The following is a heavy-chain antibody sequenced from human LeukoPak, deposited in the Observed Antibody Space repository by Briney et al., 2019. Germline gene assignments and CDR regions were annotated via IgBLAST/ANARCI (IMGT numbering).Heavy chain of an antibody. CDR1: GFTFSSYS. CDR3: ARDLYGDYAIDY. CDR2: ISSGSSTI. Sequence: GGSLRLSCAASGFTFSSYSMNWVRQAPGKGLEWVSYISSGSSTIYYADSVKGRFTISRDNAKKSLYLQTNSLRDEDTAVYYCARDLYGDYAIDYWGQGTLVTVS. J-gene: IGHJ4*02. D-gene: IGHD4-17*01. V-gene: IGHV3-48*02.